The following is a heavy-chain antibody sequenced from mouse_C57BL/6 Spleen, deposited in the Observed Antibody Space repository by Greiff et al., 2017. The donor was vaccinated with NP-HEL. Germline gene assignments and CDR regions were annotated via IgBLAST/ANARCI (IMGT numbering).Heavy chain of an antibody. V-gene: IGHV1-82*01. CDR1: GYAFSSSW. CDR3: ASGDYSKGYYAMDY. D-gene: IGHD2-5*01. Sequence: VQLQQSGPELVKPGASVKISCKASGYAFSSSWMNWVKQRPGKGLEWIGRIYPGDGDTNYNGKFKGKATLTADKSSSTAYMQLSSLTSEDSAVYFCASGDYSKGYYAMDYWGQGTSVTVSS. J-gene: IGHJ4*01. CDR2: IYPGDGDT.